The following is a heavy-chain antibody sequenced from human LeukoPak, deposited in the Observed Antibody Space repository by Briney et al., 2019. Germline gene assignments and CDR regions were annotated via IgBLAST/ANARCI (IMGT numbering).Heavy chain of an antibody. D-gene: IGHD6-6*01. J-gene: IGHJ5*02. CDR3: VSNSSSSPWFDP. CDR1: GGSITSYTHY. CDR2: VYYTGGT. V-gene: IGHV4-39*02. Sequence: SETLSLTCTVSGGSITSYTHYWGWIRQPPGKGLEWIATVYYTGGTYYNPSLKSRVTISIDTSRNHFSLRLTSVIAADTAMYYCVSNSSSSPWFDPWGQGTLVTVSS.